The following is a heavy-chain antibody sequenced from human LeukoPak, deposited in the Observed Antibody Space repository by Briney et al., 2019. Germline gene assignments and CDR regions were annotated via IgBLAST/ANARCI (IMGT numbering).Heavy chain of an antibody. CDR2: IRSKANNYAT. V-gene: IGHV3-73*01. CDR3: ATALAYYYFYYMDV. CDR1: GFTFSGSA. J-gene: IGHJ6*03. D-gene: IGHD6-25*01. Sequence: PGGSLRLSCAASGFTFSGSAMHWVRQASGKGLEWVGRIRSKANNYATSYAASVKGRFTISRDESKNTAYLQMNSLKTEDTAVYYCATALAYYYFYYMDVWGKGTTVTVSS.